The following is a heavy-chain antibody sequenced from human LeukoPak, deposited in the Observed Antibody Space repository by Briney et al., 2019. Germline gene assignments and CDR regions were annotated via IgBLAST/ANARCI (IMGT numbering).Heavy chain of an antibody. J-gene: IGHJ4*02. D-gene: IGHD3-22*01. V-gene: IGHV3-23*01. CDR3: ARNPHGGEYDTSGYNIDY. Sequence: PGGSLRLSCAASGFIFKTYAMSWVRQAPGKGPEWVSGISGSGVNTFYADSVKGRFTISSDDSRNTVSLQMNSLRAEDTAVYYCARNPHGGEYDTSGYNIDYWGQGTLVTVSS. CDR1: GFIFKTYA. CDR2: ISGSGVNT.